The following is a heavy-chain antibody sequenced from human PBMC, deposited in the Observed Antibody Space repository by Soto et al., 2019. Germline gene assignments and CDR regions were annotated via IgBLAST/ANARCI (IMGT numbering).Heavy chain of an antibody. CDR1: GFTFSDYY. D-gene: IGHD3-3*01. V-gene: IGHV3-11*01. J-gene: IGHJ3*02. Sequence: GGSLRLSCAASGFTFSDYYMSWIRQAPGKGLEWVSYISSSGSTIYYADSVKGRFTISRDNAKNSLYLQMNSLRAEDTAVYYCARDVAYYDFWSGTRIGAFDIWGQGTMVTVSS. CDR2: ISSSGSTI. CDR3: ARDVAYYDFWSGTRIGAFDI.